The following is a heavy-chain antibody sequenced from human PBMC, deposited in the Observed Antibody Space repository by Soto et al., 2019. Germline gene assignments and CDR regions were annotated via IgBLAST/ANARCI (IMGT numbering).Heavy chain of an antibody. CDR2: INHSGST. CDR3: ARKGRGVVIRNYYYYYMDV. Sequence: SETLSLTCAVYGGSFSGYYWSWIRQPPGKGLEWIGEINHSGSTNYNPSLKSRVTISVDTSKNQFSLKLSSVTAADTAVYYCARKGRGVVIRNYYYYYMDVWGKGTTVT. D-gene: IGHD3-3*01. V-gene: IGHV4-34*01. CDR1: GGSFSGYY. J-gene: IGHJ6*03.